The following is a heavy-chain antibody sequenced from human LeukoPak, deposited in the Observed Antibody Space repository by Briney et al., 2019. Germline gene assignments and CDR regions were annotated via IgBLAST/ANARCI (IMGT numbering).Heavy chain of an antibody. D-gene: IGHD6-13*01. CDR1: GGTFSSYA. Sequence: ASVKVSCKASGGTFSSYAISWVRQAPGQGLEWMGWISAYNGNTDYAQKLQGRVTMTTDTSTSTAYMELRSLRSDDTAVYYCARRYSSSWYYFDYWGQGTLVTVSS. CDR3: ARRYSSSWYYFDY. J-gene: IGHJ4*02. CDR2: ISAYNGNT. V-gene: IGHV1-18*01.